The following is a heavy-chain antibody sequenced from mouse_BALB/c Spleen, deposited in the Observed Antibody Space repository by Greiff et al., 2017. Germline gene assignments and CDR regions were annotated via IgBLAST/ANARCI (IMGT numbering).Heavy chain of an antibody. Sequence: EVMLVESGGGLVKPGGSLKLSCAASGFTFSDYYMYWVRQTPEKRLEWVATISDGGSYTYYPDSVKGRFTISRDNAKNNLYLQMSSLKSEDTAMYYCARDRKGDYAMDYWGQGTSVTVSS. CDR1: GFTFSDYY. CDR3: ARDRKGDYAMDY. CDR2: ISDGGSYT. J-gene: IGHJ4*01. V-gene: IGHV5-4*02.